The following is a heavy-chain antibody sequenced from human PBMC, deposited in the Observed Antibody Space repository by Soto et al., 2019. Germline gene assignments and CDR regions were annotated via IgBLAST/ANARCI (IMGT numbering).Heavy chain of an antibody. Sequence: SETLALTCSVSGASITRGGFLWTWIRQHPGKGLEWIGFISYNGRTSYNPSLKSRVTISADTSKNQFSLQLSSVTAADTAVYYCARSEVVLIRIDNWGQGIPVTVSS. V-gene: IGHV4-31*03. CDR3: ARSEVVLIRIDN. D-gene: IGHD3-16*01. J-gene: IGHJ4*02. CDR1: GASITRGGFL. CDR2: ISYNGRT.